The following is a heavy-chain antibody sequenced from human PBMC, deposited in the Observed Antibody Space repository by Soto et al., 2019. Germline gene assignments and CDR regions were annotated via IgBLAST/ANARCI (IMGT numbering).Heavy chain of an antibody. D-gene: IGHD3-10*01. V-gene: IGHV4-31*02. J-gene: IGHJ1*01. Sequence: WTWIRQHQGKGLEWIGNIHHSGSTFYNPSLKRRVSISVDTSKNQFSLKLSSVTAADTAVYFCVRGVLSWGQGTLVTVSS. CDR2: IHHSGST. CDR3: VRGVLS.